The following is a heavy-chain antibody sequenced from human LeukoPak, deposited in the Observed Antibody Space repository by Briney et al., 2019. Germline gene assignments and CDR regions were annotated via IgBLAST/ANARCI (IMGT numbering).Heavy chain of an antibody. CDR3: ARDFYCSSTSCLPVYGY. Sequence: ASVKVSCKASGYTFTSYGISWVRQAPGQGLEWMGWISAYNGNTNYAQKLQGRVTMTTDASTSTAYMELRSLRSDDTAVYYCARDFYCSSTSCLPVYGYWGQRTLVTVSS. D-gene: IGHD2-2*01. CDR1: GYTFTSYG. CDR2: ISAYNGNT. V-gene: IGHV1-18*01. J-gene: IGHJ4*02.